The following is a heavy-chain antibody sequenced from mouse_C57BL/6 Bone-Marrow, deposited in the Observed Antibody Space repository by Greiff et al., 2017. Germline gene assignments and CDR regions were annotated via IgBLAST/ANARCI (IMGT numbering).Heavy chain of an antibody. CDR2: INPNYGTT. CDR1: GYSFTDYN. D-gene: IGHD1-1*01. V-gene: IGHV1-39*01. Sequence: EVQLQQSGPELVKPGASVKISCKASGYSFTDYNMNWVKQSNGKSLEWIGVINPNYGTTSYNQKFKGKATLTVDQSSSTAYMQLNSLTSEDSAVYYCARTDYCGSSYAWFAYWGKGTLVTVSA. J-gene: IGHJ3*01. CDR3: ARTDYCGSSYAWFAY.